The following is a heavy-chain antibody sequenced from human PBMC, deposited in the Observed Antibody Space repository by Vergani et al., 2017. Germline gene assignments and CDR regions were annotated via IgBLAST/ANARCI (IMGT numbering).Heavy chain of an antibody. CDR1: GFTFSSYE. V-gene: IGHV3-48*03. Sequence: EVQLVESGGGLVQPGGSLRLSCAASGFTFSSYEMNWVRQAPGKGLEWVSYISSSGSTIYYADSVKGRFTISRDNAKNSLYLQMNSLRSEDTAVYYCARDACSSTSCYAHYYYYMDVWGKGTTVTVSS. J-gene: IGHJ6*03. CDR2: ISSSGSTI. D-gene: IGHD2-2*01. CDR3: ARDACSSTSCYAHYYYYMDV.